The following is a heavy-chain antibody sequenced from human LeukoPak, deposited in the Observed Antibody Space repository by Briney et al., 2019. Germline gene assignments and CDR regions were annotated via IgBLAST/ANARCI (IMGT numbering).Heavy chain of an antibody. CDR2: IYYSGST. CDR1: GGSISSGGYY. V-gene: IGHV4-31*11. J-gene: IGHJ3*02. Sequence: SETLSLTCAVSGGSISSGGYYWSWIRQHPGKGLEWIGYIYYSGSTNYNPSLKSRVTISVDTSKNQFSLQLNSVTPEDTAVYYCARDAAPYCGGDCYVFDIWGQGTMVTVSS. CDR3: ARDAAPYCGGDCYVFDI. D-gene: IGHD2-21*01.